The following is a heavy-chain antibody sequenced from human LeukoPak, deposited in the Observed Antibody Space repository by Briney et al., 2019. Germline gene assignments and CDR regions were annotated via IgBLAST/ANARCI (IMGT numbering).Heavy chain of an antibody. D-gene: IGHD2-2*01. Sequence: PGGSLRLSCAASGFTFSSYAMGWVRQAPGKGLEWVSAISGSGGSTYYADSVKGRFTISRDNSKNTLYLQMNSLRAEDTAVYYCARAGGVVVPAAMTYYYYYMDVWGKGTTVTVSS. V-gene: IGHV3-23*01. J-gene: IGHJ6*03. CDR2: ISGSGGST. CDR3: ARAGGVVVPAAMTYYYYYMDV. CDR1: GFTFSSYA.